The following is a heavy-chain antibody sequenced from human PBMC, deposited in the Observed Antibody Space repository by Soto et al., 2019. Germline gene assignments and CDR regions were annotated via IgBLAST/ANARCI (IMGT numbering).Heavy chain of an antibody. V-gene: IGHV3-23*01. CDR2: ISGSGDST. CDR1: GFTFSRFA. CDR3: AKDLVGATGPWYYYYGMDV. Sequence: GGSLRLSCAASGFTFSRFAMNWVRQAPGKGLEWVSTISGSGDSTNYADSVKGRFTISRDNSKNTLYLQMNSLRAEDTALYYCAKDLVGATGPWYYYYGMDVWGQGTTVTVSS. D-gene: IGHD1-26*01. J-gene: IGHJ6*02.